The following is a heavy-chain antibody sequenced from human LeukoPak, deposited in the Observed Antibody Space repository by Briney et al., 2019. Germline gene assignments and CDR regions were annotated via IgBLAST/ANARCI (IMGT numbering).Heavy chain of an antibody. V-gene: IGHV4-34*01. CDR1: GGSFSGYY. J-gene: IGHJ4*02. CDR3: ARGRGGNSGDN. D-gene: IGHD4-23*01. CDR2: INHSGST. Sequence: SETLSLTCAFYGGSFSGYYCSWIRHSPGKGLEWIGEINHSGSTNFNPSLKSRVTIPLDTSKNRFSLTLSSLTAADTAVYYCARGRGGNSGDNWGQGTLVTVSS.